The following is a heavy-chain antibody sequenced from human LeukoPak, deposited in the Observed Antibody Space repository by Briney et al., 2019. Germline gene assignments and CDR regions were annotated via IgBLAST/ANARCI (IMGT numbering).Heavy chain of an antibody. CDR2: IYHSGST. J-gene: IGHJ4*02. CDR3: ARLAGY. Sequence: SETLSLTCTVSGYSISSGYYWGWIRQPPGKGLEWIGSIYHSGSTYYNPSLKSRVTISVDTSKNQFSLKLSSVTAADTAVYYCARLAGYWGQGTLVTVSS. CDR1: GYSISSGYY. V-gene: IGHV4-38-2*02.